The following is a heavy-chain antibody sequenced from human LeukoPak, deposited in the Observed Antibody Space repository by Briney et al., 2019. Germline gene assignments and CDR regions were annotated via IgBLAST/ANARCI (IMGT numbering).Heavy chain of an antibody. V-gene: IGHV3-48*03. Sequence: GGSLRLSCAASGFTFSSYAMSWVRQAPGKGLEGVSYISNGDSDSDSTKKYADSVKGRFTISRDNAQNSLYLQMDSLRAEDTAVYYCARVGYSSTWHSGSAFDIWGQGTMVTVSS. CDR3: ARVGYSSTWHSGSAFDI. J-gene: IGHJ3*02. D-gene: IGHD6-13*01. CDR2: ISNGDSDSDSTK. CDR1: GFTFSSYA.